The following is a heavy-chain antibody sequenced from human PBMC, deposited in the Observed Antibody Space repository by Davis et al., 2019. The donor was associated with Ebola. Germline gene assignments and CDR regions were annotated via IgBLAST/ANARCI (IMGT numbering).Heavy chain of an antibody. CDR3: ARLSGSSSSRDYYYYGMDV. D-gene: IGHD6-6*01. CDR2: IYPGDSDT. CDR1: VYSFTSYW. Sequence: VPCKGSVYSFTSYWIGWVRQMPGNGLEWMGIIYPGDSDTRYSPSFQGQVTISADKSISTAYLQWSSLKASDTAMYYCARLSGSSSSRDYYYYGMDVWGQGTTVTVSS. J-gene: IGHJ6*02. V-gene: IGHV5-51*01.